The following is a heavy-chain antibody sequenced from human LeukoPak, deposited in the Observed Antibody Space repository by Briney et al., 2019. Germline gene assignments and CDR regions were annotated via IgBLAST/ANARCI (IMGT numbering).Heavy chain of an antibody. J-gene: IGHJ4*02. Sequence: ASVKVSCKASGYTFTSYYMHWVRQAPGQGLEWMGIINPSGGSTSYAQKFQGRVTMTRDMSTSTAYMELSSLRSEDTAVYYCATGALRHGSGSYYDYWGQGTLVTVSS. V-gene: IGHV1-46*01. CDR1: GYTFTSYY. CDR2: INPSGGST. CDR3: ATGALRHGSGSYYDY. D-gene: IGHD3-10*01.